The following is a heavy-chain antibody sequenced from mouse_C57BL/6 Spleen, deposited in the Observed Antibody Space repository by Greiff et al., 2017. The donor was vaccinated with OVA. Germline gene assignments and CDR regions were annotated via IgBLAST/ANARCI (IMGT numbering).Heavy chain of an antibody. J-gene: IGHJ1*03. V-gene: IGHV5-17*01. CDR3: AIRYFDV. Sequence: EVKLVESGGGLAKPGGSLKLSCAASGFTFSDYGMHWVRQAPEKGLEWVAYISSGSSTIYYADTVKGRFTISRDNAKNTLFLQMTSLRSEDTAMYYCAIRYFDVWGTGTTVTVSS. CDR1: GFTFSDYG. CDR2: ISSGSSTI.